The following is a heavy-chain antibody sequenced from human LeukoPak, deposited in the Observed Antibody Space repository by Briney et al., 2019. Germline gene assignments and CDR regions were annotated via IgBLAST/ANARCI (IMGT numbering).Heavy chain of an antibody. CDR3: AKDSSRIVGATSDY. CDR1: GFTFSSYS. Sequence: GGSLRLSCAASGFTFSSYSMNWVRQAPGKGLEWVSSISGSSSYIYYADSVKGRFTISRDNSKNTLYLQMNSLRAEDTAVYYCAKDSSRIVGATSDYWGQGTLVTVSS. D-gene: IGHD1-26*01. V-gene: IGHV3-21*04. CDR2: ISGSSSYI. J-gene: IGHJ4*02.